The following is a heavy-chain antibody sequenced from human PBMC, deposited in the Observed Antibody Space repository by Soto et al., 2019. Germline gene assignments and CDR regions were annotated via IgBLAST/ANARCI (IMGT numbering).Heavy chain of an antibody. CDR3: ARGYEGHYDFWRFDP. J-gene: IGHJ5*02. D-gene: IGHD3-3*01. CDR2: VNPNSGNT. V-gene: IGHV1-8*01. Sequence: QVQLVQSGAEGKKPGASVKVSCKASGYTFTSYDINWVRQATGQGLEWMGWVNPNSGNTGYAQQFQGRVTMTRNTSISTAYMELSSLRSEDTAVYYCARGYEGHYDFWRFDPWGQGTLVTVSS. CDR1: GYTFTSYD.